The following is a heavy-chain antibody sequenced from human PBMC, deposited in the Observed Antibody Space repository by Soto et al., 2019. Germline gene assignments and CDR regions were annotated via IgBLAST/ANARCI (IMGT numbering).Heavy chain of an antibody. CDR1: GDSFTNYA. D-gene: IGHD2-8*01. Sequence: QVLLVQSGAEMKQPGSSASVSCKASGDSFTNYAFTWVRQAPGQGPEWLGGIILALGTPHYSQRFQGRLTITADESSSTVYMELGSLRLDDTAVYYCGRYCTNTKCRGGYYLDLWGQGTLLTVSS. J-gene: IGHJ5*02. CDR3: GRYCTNTKCRGGYYLDL. CDR2: IILALGTP. V-gene: IGHV1-69*01.